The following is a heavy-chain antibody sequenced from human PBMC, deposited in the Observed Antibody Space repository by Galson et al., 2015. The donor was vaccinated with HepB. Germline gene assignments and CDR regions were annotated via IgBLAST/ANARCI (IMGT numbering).Heavy chain of an antibody. V-gene: IGHV4-59*08. CDR1: GGSISSYY. J-gene: IGHJ3*02. Sequence: LSLTCTVSGGSISSYYWSWIRQPPGKGLEWIGYIYYSGSTNYNPSLKSRVTISVDTSKNQFSLKLSSVTAADTAVYYCARHRTNYDILTGYYGDDEGDAFDIWGQGTMVTVSS. D-gene: IGHD3-9*01. CDR3: ARHRTNYDILTGYYGDDEGDAFDI. CDR2: IYYSGST.